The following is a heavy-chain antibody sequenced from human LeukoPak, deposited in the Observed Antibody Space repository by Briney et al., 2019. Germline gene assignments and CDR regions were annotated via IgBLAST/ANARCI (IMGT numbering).Heavy chain of an antibody. J-gene: IGHJ4*02. CDR1: GFSFSNYD. CDR3: AKDSSGGWLRSYYFDS. D-gene: IGHD5-24*01. Sequence: PGGSLRLSCAASGFSFSNYDMHWVRQAPGKGLEWVAVIWYDGSNKYYADSVKGRFTISRDNSKNTLYLQMNSLRVEDTAVYYCAKDSSGGWLRSYYFDSWGQGTLVTVSS. CDR2: IWYDGSNK. V-gene: IGHV3-33*06.